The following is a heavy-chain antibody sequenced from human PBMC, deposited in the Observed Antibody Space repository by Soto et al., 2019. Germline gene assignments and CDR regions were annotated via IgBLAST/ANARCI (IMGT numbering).Heavy chain of an antibody. CDR1: GFTFTSSA. Sequence: SVKVSCKASGFTFTSSAVQWVRQARGQRLGWIGWIVVGSGNTNYAQKFQERVTITRDMSTSTAYMELSSLRSEDTAVYYCAADQYYYDSSGYGFDYWGQGTLVTVSS. V-gene: IGHV1-58*01. CDR3: AADQYYYDSSGYGFDY. J-gene: IGHJ4*02. CDR2: IVVGSGNT. D-gene: IGHD3-22*01.